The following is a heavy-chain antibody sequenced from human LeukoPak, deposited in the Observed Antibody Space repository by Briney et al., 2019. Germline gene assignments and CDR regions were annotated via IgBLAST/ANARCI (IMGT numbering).Heavy chain of an antibody. D-gene: IGHD6-13*01. Sequence: GGSLRLSFAASGFTFSSYGMHWVRQAPGKGLEWVAFIRYDGSNKYYADSVKGRFTISRDNSKNTLYLQMNSLRAEDTAVYYCAKEGGYSSSLPRLGYDYWGQGTLVTVSS. V-gene: IGHV3-30*02. CDR2: IRYDGSNK. CDR1: GFTFSSYG. CDR3: AKEGGYSSSLPRLGYDY. J-gene: IGHJ4*02.